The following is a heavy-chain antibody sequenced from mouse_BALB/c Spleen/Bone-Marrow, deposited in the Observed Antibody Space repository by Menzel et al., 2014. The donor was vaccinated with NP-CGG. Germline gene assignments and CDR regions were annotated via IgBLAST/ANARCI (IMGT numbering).Heavy chain of an antibody. CDR3: ARSGLYYGSNLYAIDY. V-gene: IGHV1-18*01. D-gene: IGHD2-1*01. Sequence: EVQLQQSGPELVKPGASVKISCKASGYSFTGYTMNWVKQSHGKNLEWIGLINPYNGGTSYNQRFKGKATLTVDKSSSTAYMEFLSLTSEDSAVYYCARSGLYYGSNLYAIDYWGQGTSVTVSS. CDR2: INPYNGGT. CDR1: GYSFTGYT. J-gene: IGHJ4*01.